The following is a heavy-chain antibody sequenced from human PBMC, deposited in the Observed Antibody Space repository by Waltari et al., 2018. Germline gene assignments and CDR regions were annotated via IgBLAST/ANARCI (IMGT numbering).Heavy chain of an antibody. V-gene: IGHV3-21*01. D-gene: IGHD3-16*01. Sequence: EVQLVESGGGLVKPGGSQRLSCEASGFTFSGYSMNWVRQAPGKGLEWVSSISGDSRFIYYADSVNGRFTISSDDAKNSLYLQMNSLRVEDTAVYYCARDRRGYFDYWGPGTLVSASS. CDR2: ISGDSRFI. CDR3: ARDRRGYFDY. J-gene: IGHJ4*02. CDR1: GFTFSGYS.